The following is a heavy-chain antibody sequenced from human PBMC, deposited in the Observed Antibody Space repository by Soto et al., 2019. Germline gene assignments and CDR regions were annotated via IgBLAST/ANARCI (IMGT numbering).Heavy chain of an antibody. CDR1: GFTFSSYG. CDR3: AKEGYSSSWYRGI. D-gene: IGHD6-13*01. J-gene: IGHJ3*02. Sequence: GSLRLSCAASGFTFSSYGMHWVRQGPGKGLEWVAVISYDGSNKYYADSVKGRFTISRDNSKNTLYLQMNSLRAEDTAVYYCAKEGYSSSWYRGIWGQGTMVTVSS. CDR2: ISYDGSNK. V-gene: IGHV3-30*18.